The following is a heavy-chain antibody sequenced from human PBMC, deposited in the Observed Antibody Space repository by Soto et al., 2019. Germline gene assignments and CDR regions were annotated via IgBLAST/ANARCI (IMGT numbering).Heavy chain of an antibody. Sequence: QVQLVESGGGLVKPGGSLRLSCATSGFIFSDYYMHWIRQAPGKGLEWISYISGNGRIIQYADSAKGRFTISRDNAQNSLYLQMNSLRAEDNALYFCARDFDADSRTYFDYWGQGTLVTVSS. V-gene: IGHV3-11*01. CDR2: ISGNGRII. J-gene: IGHJ4*02. CDR3: ARDFDADSRTYFDY. D-gene: IGHD4-17*01. CDR1: GFIFSDYY.